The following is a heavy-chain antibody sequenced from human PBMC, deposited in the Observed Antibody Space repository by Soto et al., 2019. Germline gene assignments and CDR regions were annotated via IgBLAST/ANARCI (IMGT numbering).Heavy chain of an antibody. CDR1: GGTFSSYA. Sequence: ASVKVSCKASGGTFSSYAISWVRQAPGQGLEWMGGIIPIFGTANYAQKFQGRVTITADESTSTAYMELSSLRSEDTAVYYCARSNSYYYDSSGYYYPSNIDYWGQGTLVTVSS. CDR2: IIPIFGTA. CDR3: ARSNSYYYDSSGYYYPSNIDY. V-gene: IGHV1-69*13. D-gene: IGHD3-22*01. J-gene: IGHJ4*02.